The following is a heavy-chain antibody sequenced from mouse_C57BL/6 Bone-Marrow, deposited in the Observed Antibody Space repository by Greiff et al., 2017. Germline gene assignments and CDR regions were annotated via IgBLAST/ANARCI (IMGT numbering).Heavy chain of an antibody. CDR1: GYSFTGYY. CDR3: ARCTTVVAFYWYFDV. J-gene: IGHJ1*03. Sequence: EVQLQQSGPELVKPGASVKISCKASGYSFTGYYMNWVKQSPEKSLEWIGEINPSTGGTTYNQKFKAKATLPVDKSSSPAYMQLKSLTSEDSAGYYCARCTTVVAFYWYFDVWGTGTTVTVSS. CDR2: INPSTGGT. V-gene: IGHV1-42*01. D-gene: IGHD1-1*01.